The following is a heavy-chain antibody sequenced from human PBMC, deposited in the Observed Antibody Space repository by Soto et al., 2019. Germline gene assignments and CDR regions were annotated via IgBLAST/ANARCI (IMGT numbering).Heavy chain of an antibody. V-gene: IGHV6-1*01. CDR1: GDSVSSNSAA. D-gene: IGHD3-16*02. J-gene: IGHJ4*02. CDR2: TYYRSKCYN. Sequence: SQTLSLTCAISGDSVSSNSAAWNWIRQSPSNGLERLGTTYYRSKCYNDYALSVKSRITINPDTSKNQFSLKLSSVTAADTAVYYCARVGNHESYYFDYWGQGTLVTVSS. CDR3: ARVGNHESYYFDY.